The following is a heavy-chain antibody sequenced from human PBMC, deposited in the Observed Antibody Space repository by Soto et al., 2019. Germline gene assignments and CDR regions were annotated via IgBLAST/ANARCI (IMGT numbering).Heavy chain of an antibody. Sequence: ASGTPSLTCTVFGDSVSSVGHYWGWVRQPPGKGLEWIGFIHYSGNTNYNPSLKSRVTIALDTSKNQLSLKLSSVTAADTAVYYCARYSGTYYVYWGQGTLVTVSS. CDR3: ARYSGTYYVY. D-gene: IGHD1-26*01. J-gene: IGHJ4*02. V-gene: IGHV4-61*08. CDR2: IHYSGNT. CDR1: GDSVSSVGHY.